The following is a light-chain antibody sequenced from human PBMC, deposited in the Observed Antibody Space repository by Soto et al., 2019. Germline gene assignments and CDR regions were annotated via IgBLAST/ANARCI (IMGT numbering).Light chain of an antibody. Sequence: DIQMTQSPSSLSASVGDRVTITCRASQSISNYLSWYQHKPGKAPTLLIYDASTLQSGVQSRFSGSESGRLFTLTIRSLQPEDFATYYCQQSYTIPTFGQGTRLEIK. CDR2: DAS. CDR3: QQSYTIPT. V-gene: IGKV1-39*01. J-gene: IGKJ5*01. CDR1: QSISNY.